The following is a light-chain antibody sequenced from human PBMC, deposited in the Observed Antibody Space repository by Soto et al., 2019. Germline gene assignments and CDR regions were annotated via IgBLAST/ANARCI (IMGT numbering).Light chain of an antibody. CDR3: HQYGTSPLT. J-gene: IGKJ4*01. V-gene: IGKV3-20*01. CDR1: QTISVTS. Sequence: EIVFAQSPGIVSLSPGERATLSCRASQTISVTSLAWYQQKPGQAPRLLIYGASSRATGIPDRFTGSGSATDFTLTISRLEPEDFGIYYCHQYGTSPLTFGGGTKVDIK. CDR2: GAS.